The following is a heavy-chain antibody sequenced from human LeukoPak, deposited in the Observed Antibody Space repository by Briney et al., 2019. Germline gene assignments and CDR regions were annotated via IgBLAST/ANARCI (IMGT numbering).Heavy chain of an antibody. CDR3: ARGGNGSGRSYYYYYYMDV. V-gene: IGHV4-61*02. Sequence: SQTLSLTCTVSGGSISSGSYYWSWIRQPAGKGLEWIGRIYTSGSTNYNPSLKSRVTMSVDTSKNQFSLKLSSVTAADTAVYYCARGGNGSGRSYYYYYYMDVWGKGTTVTVSS. CDR1: GGSISSGSYY. CDR2: IYTSGST. D-gene: IGHD3-10*01. J-gene: IGHJ6*03.